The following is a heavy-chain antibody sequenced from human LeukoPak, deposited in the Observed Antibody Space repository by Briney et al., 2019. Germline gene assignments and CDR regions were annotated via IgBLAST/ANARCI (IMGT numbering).Heavy chain of an antibody. Sequence: SETLSLTCTVSGGSISSSTYYWGWIRQPPGKGLEWIGSIYYSGGTYYNPSLKSRVTISVDTSKNQFSLKLSSVTAADTAVYYCARQVTVGSFFDYWGQGALVTVSS. V-gene: IGHV4-39*01. CDR3: ARQVTVGSFFDY. CDR1: GGSISSSTYY. J-gene: IGHJ4*02. CDR2: IYYSGGT. D-gene: IGHD2-21*02.